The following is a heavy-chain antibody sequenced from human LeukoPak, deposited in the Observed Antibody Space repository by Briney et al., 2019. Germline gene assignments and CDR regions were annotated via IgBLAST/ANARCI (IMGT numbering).Heavy chain of an antibody. J-gene: IGHJ6*03. V-gene: IGHV4-4*07. CDR3: TRGDYYYYYYMDV. CDR2: IYTSGST. CDR1: GGSISTYY. Sequence: SETLSLTCTVSGGSISTYYWSWIRQPAGKGLEWIGRIYTSGSTNYNPSLKSRVTMSVDTSKNQFSLRLTSVTAADTAVYYCTRGDYYYYYYMDVWGKGTTVTVSS.